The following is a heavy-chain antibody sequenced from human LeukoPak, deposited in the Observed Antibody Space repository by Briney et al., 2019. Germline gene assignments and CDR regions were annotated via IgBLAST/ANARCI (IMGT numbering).Heavy chain of an antibody. D-gene: IGHD4-23*01. CDR3: ARDHPGPAITTTVVTLGFYYYYGMDV. J-gene: IGHJ6*02. CDR2: ISAYNGNT. V-gene: IGHV1-18*01. Sequence: ASVKVSCKASGYTFTSYGISWVRQAPGQGLEWMGWISAYNGNTNYAQKLQSRVTMTTDTSTSTAYMELRSLRSDDTAVYYCARDHPGPAITTTVVTLGFYYYYGMDVWGQGTTVTVSS. CDR1: GYTFTSYG.